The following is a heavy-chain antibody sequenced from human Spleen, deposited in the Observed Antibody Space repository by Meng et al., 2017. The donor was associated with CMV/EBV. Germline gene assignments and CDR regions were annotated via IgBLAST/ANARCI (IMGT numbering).Heavy chain of an antibody. J-gene: IGHJ1*01. V-gene: IGHV3-30*02. Sequence: GESLKISCAASGFSFSHYGMNWVRQAPGKGLEWVAFIPSGGGNTYYADSVKVRFTISRDSSKNTLHLEMKSLRAEDTAVYYCAKSWDDFWRGLFQHWGQGTLVTVSS. CDR1: GFSFSHYG. CDR2: IPSGGGNT. CDR3: AKSWDDFWRGLFQH. D-gene: IGHD3-3*01.